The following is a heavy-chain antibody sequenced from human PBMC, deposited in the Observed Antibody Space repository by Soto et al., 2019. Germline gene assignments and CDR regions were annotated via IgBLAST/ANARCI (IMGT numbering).Heavy chain of an antibody. CDR2: INHSGST. CDR3: ARGPFIVATIRYYYYYYMDV. J-gene: IGHJ6*03. CDR1: GGSFSGYY. Sequence: QVQLQQWGAGLLKPSETLSLTCAVYGGSFSGYYWSWIRQPPGKGLEWIGEINHSGSTNYNPSLKSRVTISVDTSKNQRSLKLSSVTAADTAVYYCARGPFIVATIRYYYYYYMDVWGKGTTVTVSS. D-gene: IGHD5-12*01. V-gene: IGHV4-34*01.